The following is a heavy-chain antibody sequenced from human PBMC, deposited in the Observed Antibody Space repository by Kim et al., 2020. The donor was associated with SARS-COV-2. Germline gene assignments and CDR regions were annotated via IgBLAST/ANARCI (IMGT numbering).Heavy chain of an antibody. D-gene: IGHD3-10*01. CDR1: GYTFTSYA. V-gene: IGHV1-3*01. CDR3: ARGLSDPKVRGPKGDAFDI. J-gene: IGHJ3*02. Sequence: ASVKVSCKASGYTFTSYAMHWVRQAPGQRLEWMGWINAGNGNTKYSQKFQGRVTITRDTSASTAYMELSSLRSEDTAVYYCARGLSDPKVRGPKGDAFDIWGQGTMVTVSS. CDR2: INAGNGNT.